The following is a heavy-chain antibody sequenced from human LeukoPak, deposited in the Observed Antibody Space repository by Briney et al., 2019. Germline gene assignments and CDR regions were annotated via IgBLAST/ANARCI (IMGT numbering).Heavy chain of an antibody. CDR2: IYHSGST. CDR3: ARALTSADYYYYYMDV. CDR1: GYSISSGYY. J-gene: IGHJ6*03. V-gene: IGHV4-38-2*02. Sequence: SETLSLTCTVSGYSISSGYYWGWIRQPPGKGLEWIGSIYHSGSTYYNPSLKSRVTMSVDTSKNQFSLKLSSVTAADTAVYYCARALTSADYYYYYMDVWGKGTTVTISS.